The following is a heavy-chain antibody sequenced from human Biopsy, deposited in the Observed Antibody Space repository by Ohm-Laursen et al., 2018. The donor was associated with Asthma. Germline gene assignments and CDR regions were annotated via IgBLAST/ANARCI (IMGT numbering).Heavy chain of an antibody. CDR2: TNERGVT. Sequence: SETLSFTCDGYPGSFSGFFWTWIRQCPGKGLVWIGETNERGVTNYNPSLKSLVIISINTYWNRVSLKLTSVAAADTAVYYCARGPELDFWGQGTTVTVSS. V-gene: IGHV4-34*01. CDR1: PGSFSGFF. J-gene: IGHJ6*02. CDR3: ARGPELDF.